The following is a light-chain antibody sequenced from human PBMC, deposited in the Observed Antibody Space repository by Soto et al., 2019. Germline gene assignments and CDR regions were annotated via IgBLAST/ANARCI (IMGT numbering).Light chain of an antibody. Sequence: SALTQPPSVSGAPGQRVTISCTGSSSNIGAGYDVHWYQQLPGTAPKLLIYGNSNRPSGVPDRFSGSKSGTSASLAITGLQAEDEADYYCQYYDSSLSGSVFGGGTKMTVL. V-gene: IGLV1-40*01. J-gene: IGLJ2*01. CDR1: SSNIGAGYD. CDR2: GNS. CDR3: QYYDSSLSGSV.